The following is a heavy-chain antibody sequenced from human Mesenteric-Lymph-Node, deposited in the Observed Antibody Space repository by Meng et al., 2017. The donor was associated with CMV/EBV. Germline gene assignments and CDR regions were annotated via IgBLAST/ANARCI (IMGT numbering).Heavy chain of an antibody. V-gene: IGHV2-5*05. Sequence: TGGVGVGSRRHWPGKALEWLAHIFWRNDKRYGPSLKSRLAITKDTSNNQVVLTKTNMDPVSTATYYCAHRYYDILTGYSGPPTFDYWGQGTLVTVSS. CDR2: IFWRNDK. D-gene: IGHD3-9*01. CDR1: TGGVG. CDR3: AHRYYDILTGYSGPPTFDY. J-gene: IGHJ4*02.